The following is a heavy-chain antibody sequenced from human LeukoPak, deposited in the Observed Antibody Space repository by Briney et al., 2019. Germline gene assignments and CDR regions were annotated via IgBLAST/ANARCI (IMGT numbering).Heavy chain of an antibody. D-gene: IGHD3-10*01. Sequence: PGGSLRLSCTASGFTFSTYSMTWACQAPGKGPEGVSAISGSGGDTYYADSVKGRFTISRDNSKNTLYLQMNSLRAEDTALYYCAKDHDYYASGPIWGQGTMVTVSS. V-gene: IGHV3-23*01. CDR2: ISGSGGDT. CDR1: GFTFSTYS. J-gene: IGHJ3*02. CDR3: AKDHDYYASGPI.